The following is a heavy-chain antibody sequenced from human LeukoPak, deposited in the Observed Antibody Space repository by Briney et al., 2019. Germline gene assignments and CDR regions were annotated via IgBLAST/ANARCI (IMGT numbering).Heavy chain of an antibody. CDR2: ISGSGGST. D-gene: IGHD2-2*02. CDR3: AKDFSHMLRRAAIHAFDI. Sequence: GGALRLSCAASGFTFSSYAMSWVPQAPGKELEWVSAISGSGGSTYYADSVKGRFTISRDNSKNTLYLQMNSLRAEDTAVYYCAKDFSHMLRRAAIHAFDIWGQGTMVTVSS. J-gene: IGHJ3*02. CDR1: GFTFSSYA. V-gene: IGHV3-23*01.